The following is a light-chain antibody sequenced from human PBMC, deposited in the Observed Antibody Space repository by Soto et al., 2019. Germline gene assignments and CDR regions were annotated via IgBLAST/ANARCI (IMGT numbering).Light chain of an antibody. Sequence: QSVLTQPPSASGTPGQRVTISCSGSSSNVGGNPVNWYQHVPTTAPKLLIYANNNRPSGVPDRFSGSKSGTSASLAITGLQADDEAEYYCQSYDFGLSAHNYVFGTGTKVTVL. CDR2: ANN. J-gene: IGLJ1*01. V-gene: IGLV1-44*01. CDR3: QSYDFGLSAHNYV. CDR1: SSNVGGNP.